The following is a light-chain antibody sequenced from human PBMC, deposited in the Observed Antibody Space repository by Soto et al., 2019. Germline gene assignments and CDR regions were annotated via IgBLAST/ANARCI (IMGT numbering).Light chain of an antibody. J-gene: IGKJ1*01. CDR2: GAL. Sequence: EIVLTQSPATLSLSPGERATLSCRASQRVSSSYLAWYQQKPGQAPRLLIYGALNRATGIPDRFSGSGSGTDFTLTISRLEPEDFAVYFCQQYHSSVWTFGQGTKVDIK. V-gene: IGKV3-20*01. CDR3: QQYHSSVWT. CDR1: QRVSSSY.